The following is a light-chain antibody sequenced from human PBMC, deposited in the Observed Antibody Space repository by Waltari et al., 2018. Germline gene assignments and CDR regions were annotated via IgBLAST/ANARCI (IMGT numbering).Light chain of an antibody. CDR1: QSISTY. Sequence: DIQMTQSPSTLSASVGDRVTITCRASQSISTYLNCYQQKPGKAPSLLIFAATSLQSGVPSRFSGSGSATEFTITINNLQPEDFATYYCQQGYSSPPYTFGQGTKLLI. V-gene: IGKV1-39*01. J-gene: IGKJ2*01. CDR2: AAT. CDR3: QQGYSSPPYT.